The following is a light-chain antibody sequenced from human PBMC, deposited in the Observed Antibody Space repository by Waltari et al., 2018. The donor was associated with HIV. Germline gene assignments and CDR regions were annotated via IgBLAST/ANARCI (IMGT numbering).Light chain of an antibody. CDR3: ATWDDSLNGWV. Sequence: QSVLTQSPSASGTPGQRVSISCSGSSSNIGSNTVSWYQQVPGTAPKVFIYNNDARPSGVPDRFSGSKSGTSASLAISGLQSEDEADYYCATWDDSLNGWVFGGGTKVTVL. CDR2: NND. V-gene: IGLV1-44*01. J-gene: IGLJ3*02. CDR1: SSNIGSNT.